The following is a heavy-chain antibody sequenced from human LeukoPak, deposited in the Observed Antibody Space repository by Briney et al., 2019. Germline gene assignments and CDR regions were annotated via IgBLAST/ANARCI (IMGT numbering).Heavy chain of an antibody. J-gene: IGHJ4*02. D-gene: IGHD3-10*01. CDR1: GYTFTSYY. CDR2: INPSGGST. Sequence: ASVKVSCKASGYTFTSYYMHWVRQAPGQGLEWMGVINPSGGSTSYAQKFQGRVTMTRDTSTSTVYMELSSLRSEDTAVYYCARGDMVRGVIITGYLGYWGQGTLVTVSS. V-gene: IGHV1-46*01. CDR3: ARGDMVRGVIITGYLGY.